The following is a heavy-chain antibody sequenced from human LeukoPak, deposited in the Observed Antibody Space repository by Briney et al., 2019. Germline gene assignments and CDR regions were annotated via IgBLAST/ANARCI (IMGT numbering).Heavy chain of an antibody. Sequence: PGGSLRLSCAASGFTVSSNYMNWVRQAPGKGLEWVSVIYSGGSTNYADSVKGRFTISRDNSKNTLYLQMNSLRAEDTAVYYYIYGYTLDFWGQGTLVTVSS. CDR3: IYGYTLDF. CDR1: GFTVSSNY. J-gene: IGHJ4*02. V-gene: IGHV3-53*01. CDR2: IYSGGST. D-gene: IGHD5-18*01.